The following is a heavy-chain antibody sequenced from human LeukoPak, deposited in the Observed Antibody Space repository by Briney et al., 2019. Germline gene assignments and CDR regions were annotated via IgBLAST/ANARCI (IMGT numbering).Heavy chain of an antibody. J-gene: IGHJ5*02. V-gene: IGHV1-69*02. D-gene: IGHD1-26*01. CDR1: GGTFSSYT. CDR2: IIPILGIA. CDR3: ARVSVVGATPFDP. Sequence: SVKVSCKASGGTFSSYTISWVRQAPGQGLEWMGRIIPILGIANYAQKFQGRVTITADKSKSTAYMELSSLRSEDTAVYYCARVSVVGATPFDPWGQGTLVTVSS.